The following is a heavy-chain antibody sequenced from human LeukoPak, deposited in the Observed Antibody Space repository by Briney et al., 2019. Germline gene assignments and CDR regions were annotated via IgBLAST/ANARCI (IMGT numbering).Heavy chain of an antibody. CDR3: ARDNSVGDIAWWFDP. Sequence: GASVKVSCKTSGYTFTVYYMHWVRQAPGQGLEWMGLINPSGSSTLYAQKFQGRVTMTRDMSTTTDYMELSSLRSEDTAVYYCARDNSVGDIAWWFDPWGQGTLVTVSS. J-gene: IGHJ5*02. D-gene: IGHD3-16*02. CDR2: INPSGSST. V-gene: IGHV1-46*01. CDR1: GYTFTVYY.